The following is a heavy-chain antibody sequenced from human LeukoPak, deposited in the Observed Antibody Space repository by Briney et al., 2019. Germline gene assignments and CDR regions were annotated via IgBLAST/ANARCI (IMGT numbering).Heavy chain of an antibody. Sequence: PSETLSLTCTVSGGSISASSYYWGWIRQPPGKGLEWIGNIYYSGRTYYSPSLKSRVSISADTSKNQFSLRLSSVTAADTAVYYCARVLGTTGFDYWGQGTLVTVSS. CDR2: IYYSGRT. CDR1: GGSISASSYY. CDR3: ARVLGTTGFDY. D-gene: IGHD1-7*01. J-gene: IGHJ4*02. V-gene: IGHV4-39*07.